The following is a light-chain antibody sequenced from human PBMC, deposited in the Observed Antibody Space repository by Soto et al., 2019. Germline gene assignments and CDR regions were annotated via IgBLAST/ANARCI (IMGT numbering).Light chain of an antibody. CDR1: SSDVGAYNF. J-gene: IGLJ1*01. CDR3: SSRTSSSSYV. CDR2: DVS. Sequence: QSVLTQPASLSVSPGQSITISCTGTSSDVGAYNFVSWYQQYPGKAPKLMIHDVSNRPSGVSDRFSGSKSGNTASLTISGLQAEDESDYYCSSRTSSSSYVFGSETKVTVL. V-gene: IGLV2-14*01.